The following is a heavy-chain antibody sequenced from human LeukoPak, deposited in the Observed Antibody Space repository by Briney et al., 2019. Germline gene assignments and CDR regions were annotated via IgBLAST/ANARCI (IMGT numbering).Heavy chain of an antibody. J-gene: IGHJ6*03. V-gene: IGHV1-2*02. D-gene: IGHD3-22*01. Sequence: ASVKVSCKASGYTFTGYYIHWVRQAPGQGLEWMGWINPNSGGTNSAQKFQGRVTMTRDTSISTAYMELSRLRSDDTAVYYCASYYYDSSGPSDMDVWGKGTTVTISS. CDR2: INPNSGGT. CDR1: GYTFTGYY. CDR3: ASYYYDSSGPSDMDV.